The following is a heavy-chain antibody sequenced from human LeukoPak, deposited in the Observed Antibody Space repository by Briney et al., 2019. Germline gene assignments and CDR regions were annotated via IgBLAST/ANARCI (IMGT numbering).Heavy chain of an antibody. Sequence: SETLSLTCAVSGGSISSGGYSWNWIRQPPGKGLEWIGYTYYSGSTYYNPSLKSRVTISVDTSKNQFSLKLSSVTAADTAVYYCARVKVWRTTGTPDAFDIWGQGTMVTVSS. CDR3: ARVKVWRTTGTPDAFDI. CDR1: GGSISSGGYS. D-gene: IGHD1-1*01. J-gene: IGHJ3*02. V-gene: IGHV4-30-4*07. CDR2: TYYSGST.